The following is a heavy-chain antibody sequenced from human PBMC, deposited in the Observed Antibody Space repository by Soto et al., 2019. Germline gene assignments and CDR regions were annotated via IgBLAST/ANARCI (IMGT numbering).Heavy chain of an antibody. V-gene: IGHV3-7*01. CDR3: ARGGTSWSDWFDP. D-gene: IGHD2-2*01. Sequence: EVQLVESGGGLVQPGGSLRLSCAASGFAFSTYWMTWVRQAPGKGLEWVGNIKQDGSEKYYLDSVRGRFTISRDNAKNSRYLQMNSRRSEDTAVYYCARGGTSWSDWFDPWGQGNLVTVSS. CDR1: GFAFSTYW. CDR2: IKQDGSEK. J-gene: IGHJ5*02.